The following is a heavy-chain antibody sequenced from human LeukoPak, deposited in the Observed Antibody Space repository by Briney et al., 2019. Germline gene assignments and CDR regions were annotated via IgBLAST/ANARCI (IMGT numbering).Heavy chain of an antibody. CDR3: ARGPIKRMVRGTGLGALDY. D-gene: IGHD3-10*01. V-gene: IGHV1-8*03. CDR1: GYTFTSYD. J-gene: IGHJ4*02. Sequence: GASVKVSCKASGYTFTSYDINWVRQATGQGLEWMGWMNPNSGNTGYAQKFQGRVTITTDESTSTAYMELSSLRSEDTAVYYCARGPIKRMVRGTGLGALDYWGQGTLVTVSS. CDR2: MNPNSGNT.